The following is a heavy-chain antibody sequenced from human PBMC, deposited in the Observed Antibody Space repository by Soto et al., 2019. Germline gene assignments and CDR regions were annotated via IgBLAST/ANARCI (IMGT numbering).Heavy chain of an antibody. CDR2: IDHSGYT. D-gene: IGHD3-3*01. Sequence: SETLSLTCAVYGGSFSGYYWNWIRQPPGKGLEWIGEIDHSGYTNYNPSLKSRVTISVDTSKNQFSLRLTSVTAADTAVYYCARVRDWFDPWGQGSLVTVSS. CDR1: GGSFSGYY. CDR3: ARVRDWFDP. J-gene: IGHJ5*02. V-gene: IGHV4-34*01.